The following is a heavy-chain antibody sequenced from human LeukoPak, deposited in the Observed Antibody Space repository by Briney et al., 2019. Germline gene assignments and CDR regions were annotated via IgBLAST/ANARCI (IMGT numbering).Heavy chain of an antibody. J-gene: IGHJ3*02. Sequence: GESLQISCKGSGYSFTSYWIGWVRQMPGKGLEWMGIIYPGDSDTRYSPSFQGQVTISADKSISTAYLQWSSLKASDTAMYYCARHLRVYYYDSSGRGYAFDIWGQGTMVTVSS. D-gene: IGHD3-22*01. CDR3: ARHLRVYYYDSSGRGYAFDI. CDR2: IYPGDSDT. V-gene: IGHV5-51*01. CDR1: GYSFTSYW.